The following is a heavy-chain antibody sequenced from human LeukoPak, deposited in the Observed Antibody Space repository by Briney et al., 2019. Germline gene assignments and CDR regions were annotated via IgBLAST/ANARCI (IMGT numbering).Heavy chain of an antibody. J-gene: IGHJ4*02. CDR1: GFTFSTYG. V-gene: IGHV3-33*01. CDR3: VRVLTVTFDS. CDR2: VWSDGSGK. Sequence: PGRSLRLSCAASGFTFSTYGMHWVRQAPGKGLEWVALVWSDGSGKFYADSVKGRFTISRDNSKNTLYLQMNSLRAEDTAVYYCVRVLTVTFDSWGQGTLVTVSS. D-gene: IGHD4-17*01.